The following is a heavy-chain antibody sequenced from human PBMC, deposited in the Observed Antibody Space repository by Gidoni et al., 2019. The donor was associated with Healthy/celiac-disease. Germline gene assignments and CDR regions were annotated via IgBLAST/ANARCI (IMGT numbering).Heavy chain of an antibody. CDR2: IWYDGSNK. CDR3: AREQDFWSGRPPHTGFDP. D-gene: IGHD3-3*01. V-gene: IGHV3-33*01. CDR1: GFTFSSSG. Sequence: QVQLVESGGGVVQPGRSLRLSCAASGFTFSSSGMHRVRQAPGKGLEWVAVIWYDGSNKYYADSVNGRFTISRDNSKNTLYLQMNSLRAEDTAVYYCAREQDFWSGRPPHTGFDPWGQGTLVTVSS. J-gene: IGHJ5*02.